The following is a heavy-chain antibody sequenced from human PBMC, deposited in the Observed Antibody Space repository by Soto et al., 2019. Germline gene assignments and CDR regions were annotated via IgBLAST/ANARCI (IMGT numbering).Heavy chain of an antibody. CDR2: IYSAGST. V-gene: IGHV3-53*01. CDR1: GLTVSRTQ. D-gene: IGHD6-6*01. CDR3: ARAREREYSSSIFFDY. J-gene: IGHJ4*01. Sequence: GGSLRLSCAVSGLTVSRTQMSWVRQAPGKGLQWVSVIYSAGSTYYANAVKGRFTISRDISENKIFLELNGLTVDDTAVYYCARAREREYSSSIFFDYWGRGTVVTVSS.